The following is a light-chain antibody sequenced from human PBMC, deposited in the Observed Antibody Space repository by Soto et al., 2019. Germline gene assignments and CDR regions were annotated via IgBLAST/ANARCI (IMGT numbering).Light chain of an antibody. V-gene: IGKV1-39*01. Sequence: DIQMTQSPSSLSASVGDRVTITCRASQSISSYLNWYQQKPGKAPKLLIYAASSLQSGVPSRFSGHGSGTDFTLTISSLQPEDFATYYCQQSYSTPPWTFGQGTKVEIK. J-gene: IGKJ1*01. CDR2: AAS. CDR3: QQSYSTPPWT. CDR1: QSISSY.